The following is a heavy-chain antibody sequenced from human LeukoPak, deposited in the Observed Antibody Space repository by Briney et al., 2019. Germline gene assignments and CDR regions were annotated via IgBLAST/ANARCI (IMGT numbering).Heavy chain of an antibody. Sequence: GGSLRLSCAASGFTFSSYSMNRVHQAPGKGLEWVSSISSSSSYIYYADSVKGRFTISRDNAKNSLYLQMNSLRAEDTAVYYCASSDVLLWFGESGPGNFDYWGQGTLVTVSS. CDR1: GFTFSSYS. CDR2: ISSSSSYI. CDR3: ASSDVLLWFGESGPGNFDY. J-gene: IGHJ4*02. D-gene: IGHD3-10*01. V-gene: IGHV3-21*01.